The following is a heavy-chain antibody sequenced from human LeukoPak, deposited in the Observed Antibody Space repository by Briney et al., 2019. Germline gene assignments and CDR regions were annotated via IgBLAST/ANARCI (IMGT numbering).Heavy chain of an antibody. Sequence: GGSLRLSCAASGFSFDDYAMHWVRQAPGKGLEWVAGISWNSGSMDYVDSVKGRFTISRDNAKNSLYLQMNSLRAEDTAVYYCARAPGIFDPWGQGTLVTVSS. CDR1: GFSFDDYA. CDR2: ISWNSGSM. J-gene: IGHJ5*02. V-gene: IGHV3-9*01. CDR3: ARAPGIFDP.